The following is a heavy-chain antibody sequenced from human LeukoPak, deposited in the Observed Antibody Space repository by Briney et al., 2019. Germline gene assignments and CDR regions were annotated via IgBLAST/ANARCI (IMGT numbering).Heavy chain of an antibody. D-gene: IGHD4-17*01. Sequence: ASVKVSCKASGYTFTSYAMSWVRQAPGQGLEWMGWINTNTGNPTYAQGFTGRFVFSLDTSVSTAYLQISSLKAEDTAVYYCVRWHDYGDYYAFDIWGQGTMVTVSS. CDR1: GYTFTSYA. V-gene: IGHV7-4-1*02. CDR2: INTNTGNP. J-gene: IGHJ3*02. CDR3: VRWHDYGDYYAFDI.